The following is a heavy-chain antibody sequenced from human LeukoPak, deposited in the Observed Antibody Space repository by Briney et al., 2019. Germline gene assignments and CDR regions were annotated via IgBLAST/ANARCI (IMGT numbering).Heavy chain of an antibody. Sequence: PGGSLRLSCAASGFTFSSYSMNWARQVSGKGLEWVSYISSSSTYINYADSVKGRFTISRDNAKNSLYLEMNSLRAEDTAVYHCVRGAGTSYFDYWGREPWSPSPQ. CDR2: ISSSSTYI. J-gene: IGHJ4*02. V-gene: IGHV3-21*01. CDR1: GFTFSSYS. D-gene: IGHD1-1*01. CDR3: VRGAGTSYFDY.